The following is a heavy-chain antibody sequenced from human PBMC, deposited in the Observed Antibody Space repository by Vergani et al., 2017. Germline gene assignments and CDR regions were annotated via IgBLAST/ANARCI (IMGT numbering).Heavy chain of an antibody. CDR3: ARVDYGDPKNDD. V-gene: IGHV4-34*01. CDR1: GGSFSGYY. Sequence: QVQLQQWGAGLLKPSETLSLTCAVYGGSFSGYYWSWIRQPPGKGLEWIGEINHSGSTNYNPSLKSRVTISVDTSKNQFSLKLSAVTAADTAVYYCARVDYGDPKNDDWGQGTLVTVSS. J-gene: IGHJ4*02. CDR2: INHSGST. D-gene: IGHD4-17*01.